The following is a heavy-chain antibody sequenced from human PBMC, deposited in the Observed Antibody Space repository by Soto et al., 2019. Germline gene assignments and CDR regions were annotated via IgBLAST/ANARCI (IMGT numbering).Heavy chain of an antibody. Sequence: QLLESGGGLVQPGGSLRLSCAVSGFTFSNYAMSWVRQAPGKGLEWVLGINDSGGSTYYADSVKGRFTISRDNSKNTLYLQMKRLRVGDTAVYYCGKGAYWLLFDYWGQGTLVTVSS. CDR3: GKGAYWLLFDY. V-gene: IGHV3-23*01. CDR2: INDSGGST. CDR1: GFTFSNYA. D-gene: IGHD3-9*01. J-gene: IGHJ4*02.